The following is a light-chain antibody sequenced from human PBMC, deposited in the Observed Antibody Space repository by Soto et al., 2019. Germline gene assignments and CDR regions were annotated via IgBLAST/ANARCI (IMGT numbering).Light chain of an antibody. CDR2: WAS. CDR1: QTILYSSNNKNC. CDR3: QQYYTTPLT. Sequence: DIVLTQSPDSLAVSLGERATINCKSSQTILYSSNNKNCLAWYQQKPGQPPRLLIYWASTRQYGVPERFSGSGSGTDFPLTISSLQAEDVAVYYCQQYYTTPLTFGGGTKVEIK. J-gene: IGKJ4*01. V-gene: IGKV4-1*01.